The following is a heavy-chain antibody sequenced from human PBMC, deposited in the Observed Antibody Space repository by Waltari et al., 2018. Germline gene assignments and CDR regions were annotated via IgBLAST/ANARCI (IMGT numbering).Heavy chain of an antibody. J-gene: IGHJ3*01. V-gene: IGHV3-23*01. CDR3: AKSHWFRELLYDY. Sequence: EVQLLESGGGLVQPGGSLRLSCAASGFTFSSYAMSWVRQAPGKGLEWVSAISGSGGSTYYADAVKGRFTISRDNSKNTLYLQMNSLRAEDTAVYYCAKSHWFRELLYDYWGQGTMVTVSS. CDR1: GFTFSSYA. D-gene: IGHD3-10*01. CDR2: ISGSGGST.